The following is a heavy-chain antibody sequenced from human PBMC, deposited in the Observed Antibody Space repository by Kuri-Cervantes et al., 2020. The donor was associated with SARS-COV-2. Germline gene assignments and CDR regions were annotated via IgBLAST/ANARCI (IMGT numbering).Heavy chain of an antibody. CDR2: ISAYNGNT. V-gene: IGHV1-18*01. D-gene: IGHD6-13*01. CDR1: GYTFTSYG. Sequence: ASVKVSCKASGYTFTSYGISWVRQAPGQGLEWMGWISAYNGNTNYAQKFQGRVTITADESTSTAYMELSSLRSEDTAVYYCARGGWGSSWPLPSYYYMDVWGKGTTVTVSS. CDR3: ARGGWGSSWPLPSYYYMDV. J-gene: IGHJ6*03.